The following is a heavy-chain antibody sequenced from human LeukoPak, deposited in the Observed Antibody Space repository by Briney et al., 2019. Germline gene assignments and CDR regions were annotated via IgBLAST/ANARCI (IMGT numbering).Heavy chain of an antibody. V-gene: IGHV3-48*03. Sequence: PGGSLRLSCAASGFSFSSYEMNWVGQAPGRGLEWVSYISSSGTTIYYADSVKGRFTISRDNAKNSLSLQMNSLRAEETAVYYCARDPNSYDSSGSTGVFDIWGQGTMVTVSS. D-gene: IGHD3-22*01. CDR2: ISSSGTTI. CDR3: ARDPNSYDSSGSTGVFDI. CDR1: GFSFSSYE. J-gene: IGHJ3*02.